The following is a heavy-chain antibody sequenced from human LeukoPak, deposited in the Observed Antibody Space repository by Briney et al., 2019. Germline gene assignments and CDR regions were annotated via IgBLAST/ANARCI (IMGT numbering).Heavy chain of an antibody. CDR3: ARGDWDY. CDR1: RFTFSSYW. V-gene: IGHV3-7*04. D-gene: IGHD2-21*02. Sequence: GGSLRLSCAASRFTFSSYWMNWVRQAPGKGLEWVANINQNGNEKYYVDSVKGRFTISRDNAKNSLYLQMDSLRDEDTAVYYCARGDWDYWGQGTLVTVSS. CDR2: INQNGNEK. J-gene: IGHJ4*02.